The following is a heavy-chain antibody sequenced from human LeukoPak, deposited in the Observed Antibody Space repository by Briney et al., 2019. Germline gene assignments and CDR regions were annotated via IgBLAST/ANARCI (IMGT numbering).Heavy chain of an antibody. V-gene: IGHV4-31*03. CDR1: GGSISSGGYY. Sequence: SETLSLTCTVSGGSISSGGYYWSWIRQHPGKGLEWIGYIYYSGSTYYNPSLKSRVTISVDTSKNQFSLKLSSVTAADTAVYYCERVAGGVPDYWGQGTLVTVSS. CDR3: ERVAGGVPDY. D-gene: IGHD3-10*01. J-gene: IGHJ4*02. CDR2: IYYSGST.